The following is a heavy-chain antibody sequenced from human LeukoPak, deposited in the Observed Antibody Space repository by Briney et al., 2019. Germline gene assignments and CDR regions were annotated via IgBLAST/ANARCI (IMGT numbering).Heavy chain of an antibody. CDR2: ISAYNGNT. CDR3: ARGQYYYDSSGDYYYGMDV. D-gene: IGHD3-22*01. Sequence: GASVKVSCKASGYTFTSYGISWVRQAPGQGLEWMGWISAYNGNTNYAQKLQGRVTMTTDTSTSTAYMELSSLRSEDTAVYYCARGQYYYDSSGDYYYGMDVWGQGTTVTVSS. CDR1: GYTFTSYG. V-gene: IGHV1-18*01. J-gene: IGHJ6*02.